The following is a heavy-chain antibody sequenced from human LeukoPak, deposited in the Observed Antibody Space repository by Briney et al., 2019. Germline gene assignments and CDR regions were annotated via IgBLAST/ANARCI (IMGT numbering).Heavy chain of an antibody. CDR2: IIPTFGTA. Sequence: ASVKVSCKASGGTFSSYAISWVRQAPGQGLEWMGGIIPTFGTANYAQKFQGRVTITADESTSTAYMELSSLRSEDTAVYYCARGRRRDGYNDGFDYWGQGTLVTVSS. J-gene: IGHJ4*02. CDR3: ARGRRRDGYNDGFDY. D-gene: IGHD5-24*01. V-gene: IGHV1-69*13. CDR1: GGTFSSYA.